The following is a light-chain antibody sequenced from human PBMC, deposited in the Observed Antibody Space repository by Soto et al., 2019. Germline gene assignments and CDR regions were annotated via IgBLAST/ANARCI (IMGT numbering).Light chain of an antibody. CDR1: SSDVGKYNY. Sequence: QSVLTQPASVSGSPGQSITISCTGTSSDVGKYNYVSWYQQHPAKAPKLMIFEVSNRPSGVSNRFSGSKSGNTASLTISGLQAEDEAEYYGSSYTGSSINTVVFGGGTKLTVL. CDR3: SSYTGSSINTVV. J-gene: IGLJ2*01. V-gene: IGLV2-14*01. CDR2: EVS.